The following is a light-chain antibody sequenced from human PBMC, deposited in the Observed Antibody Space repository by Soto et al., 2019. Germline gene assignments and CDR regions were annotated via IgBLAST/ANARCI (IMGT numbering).Light chain of an antibody. CDR1: QRISSW. J-gene: IGKJ1*01. V-gene: IGKV1-5*01. CDR3: QQYSSYWT. Sequence: DIHMTQSPSTLSASVGDRVTITCRASQRISSWLAWYQQKPGKAPKLLIYDASRLESGVPSRFSGSGSGTEFTLTISSLQPDDFATYYCQQYSSYWTFGQGTKVDIK. CDR2: DAS.